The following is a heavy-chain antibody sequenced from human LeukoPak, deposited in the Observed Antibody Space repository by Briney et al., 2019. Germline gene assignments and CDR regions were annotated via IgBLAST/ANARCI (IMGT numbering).Heavy chain of an antibody. Sequence: SVKVSCKASGGTFSSYAISWVRQAPGQGLEWMGRIIPILGIANYAQKFQGRVTITADKSTSTAYMELSSLRSEDTAVYYCARGTPQRDSYTKEAFDIWGQGTMVTVSS. CDR3: ARGTPQRDSYTKEAFDI. V-gene: IGHV1-69*04. CDR2: IIPILGIA. D-gene: IGHD5-24*01. J-gene: IGHJ3*02. CDR1: GGTFSSYA.